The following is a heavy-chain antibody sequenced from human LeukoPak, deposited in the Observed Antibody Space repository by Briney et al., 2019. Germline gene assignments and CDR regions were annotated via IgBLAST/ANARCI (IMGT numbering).Heavy chain of an antibody. CDR1: GFTFSSYD. CDR3: ATNSRRPHQYYMDV. Sequence: GRSLRLSCAASGFTFSSYDMHWVRQAPGKGLEWVTLISYDGGNKYYGDSVKGRFTISRDNSKNTLYLQMTSLRVEYTAFYYCATNSRRPHQYYMDVWGKGTTVTVSS. CDR2: ISYDGGNK. V-gene: IGHV3-30*03. D-gene: IGHD1-14*01. J-gene: IGHJ6*03.